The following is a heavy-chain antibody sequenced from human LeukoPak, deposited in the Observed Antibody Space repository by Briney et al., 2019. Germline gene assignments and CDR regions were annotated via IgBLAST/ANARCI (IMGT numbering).Heavy chain of an antibody. Sequence: GGSLRLSCAASGFTFSTYALHWVRLTPGKGLEWVALTSFDGRNTYYADSVRGRFTVSRDNSKNTLYLQMSSLRTEDTAVYYCARAALSSGWRAGINHWGRGTRVTVSS. CDR3: ARAALSSGWRAGINH. CDR2: TSFDGRNT. V-gene: IGHV3-30*04. CDR1: GFTFSTYA. J-gene: IGHJ5*02. D-gene: IGHD6-19*01.